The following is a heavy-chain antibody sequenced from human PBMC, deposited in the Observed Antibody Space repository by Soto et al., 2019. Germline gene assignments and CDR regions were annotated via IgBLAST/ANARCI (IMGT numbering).Heavy chain of an antibody. J-gene: IGHJ5*02. Sequence: GASVKVSCKASGYTFINYDISWVRQATGQGLKWMGWMNPGSGKTGYANKFQGRVTMTRDASTSTAHLELSSLTSEDTAVYYCARMASFGTLNWFDPWGQGTLVTVSS. CDR3: ARMASFGTLNWFDP. D-gene: IGHD3-16*01. V-gene: IGHV1-8*02. CDR1: GYTFINYD. CDR2: MNPGSGKT.